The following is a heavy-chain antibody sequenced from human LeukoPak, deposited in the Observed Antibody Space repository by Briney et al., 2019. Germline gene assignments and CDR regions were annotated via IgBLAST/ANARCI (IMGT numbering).Heavy chain of an antibody. D-gene: IGHD5-12*01. CDR1: GFIFSQYS. V-gene: IGHV3-48*01. CDR3: ARDAGNSGYGCDL. CDR2: IRSTGDT. J-gene: IGHJ5*02. Sequence: RAGGSLRLSCAASGFIFSQYSINWVRQAPGKGLEWVSHIRSTGDTFYADSVKGRFTISRDNARNSLYLQTNSLRAEDTAMYYCARDAGNSGYGCDLWGQGTLVTVSS.